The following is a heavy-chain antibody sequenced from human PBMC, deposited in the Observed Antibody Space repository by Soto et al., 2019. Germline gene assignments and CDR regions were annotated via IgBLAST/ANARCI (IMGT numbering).Heavy chain of an antibody. CDR2: VRSKANDYAT. J-gene: IGHJ4*02. CDR3: TRQVPDGSPFEC. CDR1: FFTFSDSA. Sequence: SLRLSCAASFFTFSDSAIHLVRRPSMKFLERVGRVRSKANDYATTQAASVKGRFTVSRDDSKNTAYLQMSSLKTEDTAVYYCTRQVPDGSPFECWGQGTLVTVSS. V-gene: IGHV3-73*01.